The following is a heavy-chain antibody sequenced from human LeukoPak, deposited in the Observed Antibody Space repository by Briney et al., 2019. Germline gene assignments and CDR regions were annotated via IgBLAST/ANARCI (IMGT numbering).Heavy chain of an antibody. D-gene: IGHD5-12*01. CDR1: GFTFSNYW. CDR3: AKVLRGYSGYDYNYFDY. J-gene: IGHJ4*02. Sequence: GGSLRLSCAASGFTFSNYWMGWVRQAPGKGLEWVANIKQDGSEIYYVDSVKGRFTISRDTAKDSLYLQMNSLRAEDTAVYYCAKVLRGYSGYDYNYFDYWGQGTLVTVSS. V-gene: IGHV3-7*03. CDR2: IKQDGSEI.